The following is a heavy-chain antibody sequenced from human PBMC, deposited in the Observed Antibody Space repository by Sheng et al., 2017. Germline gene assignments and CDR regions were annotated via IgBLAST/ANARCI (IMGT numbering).Heavy chain of an antibody. J-gene: IGHJ5*02. CDR3: VRGQQLRA. V-gene: IGHV3-7*01. CDR2: IKEDGTAK. Sequence: EVQLVESGGGLVQPGGSLRLSCAVSGFTFSSYSMSWVRQAQGKGLEWVATIKEDGTAKFXVDSVKGRFTISRDNTKNSLYLQMNSLRAEDTAVYYCVRGQQLRAWGQGTLVTV. CDR1: GFTFSSYS. D-gene: IGHD6-13*01.